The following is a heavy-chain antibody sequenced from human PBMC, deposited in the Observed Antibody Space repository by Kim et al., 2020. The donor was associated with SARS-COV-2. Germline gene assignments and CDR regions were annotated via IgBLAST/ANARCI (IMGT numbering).Heavy chain of an antibody. Sequence: SETLSLTCAVYGGSFSGYYWSWIRQPPGKGLEWIGEINHSGSTNYNPSLKSRVTISVDTSKNQFSLKLSSVTAADTAVYYCARGLFWKNYYDSRGWFDPWGQGTLVTVSS. CDR1: GGSFSGYY. CDR2: INHSGST. J-gene: IGHJ5*02. V-gene: IGHV4-34*01. D-gene: IGHD3-22*01. CDR3: ARGLFWKNYYDSRGWFDP.